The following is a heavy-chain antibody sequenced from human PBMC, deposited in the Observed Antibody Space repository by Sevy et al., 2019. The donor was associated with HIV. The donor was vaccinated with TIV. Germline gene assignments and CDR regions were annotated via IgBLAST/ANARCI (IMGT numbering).Heavy chain of an antibody. J-gene: IGHJ4*02. CDR1: GFTFSDYY. CDR2: ISSSGSTI. Sequence: GGSLRLSCAASGFTFSDYYMSWIRQAPGKGLEWVSYISSSGSTIYYADSVKGRFTISRDNAKNSLYLQMNSLRAEDTAVYYGARDRYTYGSYYFDYWGQGTLVTVSS. V-gene: IGHV3-11*01. D-gene: IGHD5-18*01. CDR3: ARDRYTYGSYYFDY.